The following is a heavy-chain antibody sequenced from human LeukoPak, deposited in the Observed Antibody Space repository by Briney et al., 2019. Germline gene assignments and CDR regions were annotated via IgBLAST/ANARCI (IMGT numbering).Heavy chain of an antibody. Sequence: GGSLRLSCAASGFTFSDHYMDRVRQAPGKGLEWVGRTRNKANSYSTEYAASVKGRFTISRDDSKNSLYLQMNSLKTEDTAVYYCARSPGSSWYYFDYWGQGTLVTVSS. CDR2: TRNKANSYST. D-gene: IGHD6-13*01. CDR3: ARSPGSSWYYFDY. J-gene: IGHJ4*02. CDR1: GFTFSDHY. V-gene: IGHV3-72*01.